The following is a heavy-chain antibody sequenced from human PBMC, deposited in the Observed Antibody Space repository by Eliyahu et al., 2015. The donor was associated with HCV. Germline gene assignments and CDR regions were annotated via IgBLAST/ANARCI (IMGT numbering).Heavy chain of an antibody. CDR3: AREILPYGLNV. CDR1: GFTFSSYA. J-gene: IGHJ6*02. V-gene: IGHV3-30*01. CDR2: ISSDGSNK. Sequence: QVQLVESGGGVVQPGRSLRLSCAASGFTFSSYAMHWVRQAPGKGLEWVAVISSDGSNKYYADSVKGRFTISRDNSKNTLYLQMNSLRAEDTAVYYCAREILPYGLNVWGRGTTVTVSS.